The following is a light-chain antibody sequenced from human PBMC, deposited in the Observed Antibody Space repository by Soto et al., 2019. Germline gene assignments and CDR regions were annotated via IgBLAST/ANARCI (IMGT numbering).Light chain of an antibody. CDR2: DVS. V-gene: IGLV2-14*01. Sequence: QSALTQPASVSGSPGQSITISCTGTSSDVGTYNYVSWYQQHPGEAPKLIIYDVSNRPSGVSIRFSGSKSGNTASLTISGLQAEDEADYYCSSYTSSKSWIFGGGTNLTVL. CDR1: SSDVGTYNY. J-gene: IGLJ3*02. CDR3: SSYTSSKSWI.